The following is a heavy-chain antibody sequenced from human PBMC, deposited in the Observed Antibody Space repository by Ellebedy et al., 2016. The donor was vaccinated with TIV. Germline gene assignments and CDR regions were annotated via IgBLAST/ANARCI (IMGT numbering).Heavy chain of an antibody. CDR3: ARHGDNYGSSPLFDY. J-gene: IGHJ4*02. Sequence: MPSETLSLTCGVSGVSISPYYWSWIRQAPGRGLEWIGYIFNGESPIYDVSLKSRVTISFHTSTNQVSLQLKSVTAADTALYYCARHGDNYGSSPLFDYWGRGTLVTVSS. CDR1: GVSISPYY. D-gene: IGHD4-23*01. V-gene: IGHV4-59*08. CDR2: IFNGESP.